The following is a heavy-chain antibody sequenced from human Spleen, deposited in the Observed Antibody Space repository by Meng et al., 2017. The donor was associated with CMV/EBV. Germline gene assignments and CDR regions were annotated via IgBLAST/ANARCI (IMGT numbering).Heavy chain of an antibody. D-gene: IGHD1-7*01. CDR3: ARVRAYNWNYYFDY. J-gene: IGHJ4*02. Sequence: GESLKISCAASGFTFSSYSMNWVRQAPGKGLEWVANIKQDGSEKYYVDSVKGRFTISRDNAKNSLYLQMNSLRAEDTAVYYCARVRAYNWNYYFDYWGQGTLVTVSS. V-gene: IGHV3-7*01. CDR2: IKQDGSEK. CDR1: GFTFSSYS.